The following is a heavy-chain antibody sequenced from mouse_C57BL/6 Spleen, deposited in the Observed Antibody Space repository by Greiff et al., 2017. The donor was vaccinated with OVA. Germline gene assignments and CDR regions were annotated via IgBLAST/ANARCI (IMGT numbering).Heavy chain of an antibody. CDR1: GFTFSSYG. J-gene: IGHJ4*01. V-gene: IGHV5-6*01. D-gene: IGHD2-1*01. CDR2: ISSGGSYT. CDR3: ARHYGNYNYYAMDY. Sequence: EVQVVESGGDLVKPGGSLKLSCAASGFTFSSYGMSWVRQTPDKRLEWVATISSGGSYTYYPDSVKGRFTISRDNAKNTLYLQMSSLKSEDTAMYYCARHYGNYNYYAMDYWGQGTSVTVSS.